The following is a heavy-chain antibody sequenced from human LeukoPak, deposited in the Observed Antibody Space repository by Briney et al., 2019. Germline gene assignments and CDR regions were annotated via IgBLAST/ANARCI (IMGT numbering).Heavy chain of an antibody. J-gene: IGHJ4*02. Sequence: KPSETLSLTCTVAGGSISNYYWSWIRQPPGKGLEWIGYIYYSGNAYYNPSLKSRVTISVDTSKNQFSLKLSSVTAADTAVYYCARWLYCSGADCSRDYWGQGTLVTVSS. D-gene: IGHD2-15*01. V-gene: IGHV4-59*01. CDR1: GGSISNYY. CDR2: IYYSGNA. CDR3: ARWLYCSGADCSRDY.